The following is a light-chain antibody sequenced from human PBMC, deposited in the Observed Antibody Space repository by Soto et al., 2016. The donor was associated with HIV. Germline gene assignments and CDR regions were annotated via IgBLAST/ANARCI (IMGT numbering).Light chain of an antibody. J-gene: IGLJ3*02. V-gene: IGLV3-21*03. CDR1: NIGSKS. CDR3: QVWDSSSDHRV. CDR2: DDR. Sequence: SYVLTQPPSVSVAPGKTARITCGGNNIGSKSVHWYQQKPGQAPVLVVYDDRDRPSGIPERFSGSNSGNTATLTISRVEAGDEADYYCQVWDSSSDHRVFGGGTKLTV.